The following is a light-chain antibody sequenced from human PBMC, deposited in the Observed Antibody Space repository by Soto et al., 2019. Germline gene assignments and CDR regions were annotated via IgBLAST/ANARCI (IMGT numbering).Light chain of an antibody. Sequence: EIVMTQSPATLSVSPGERATLSCRASQSVSSNLAWYQQKPGQAPRLLIYGASTRATGIPARFSGSGSGTEFTLTISSLQSEDFAVYYCQQYNNWPQGTFGQGTKVDTK. J-gene: IGKJ1*01. CDR1: QSVSSN. V-gene: IGKV3-15*01. CDR3: QQYNNWPQGT. CDR2: GAS.